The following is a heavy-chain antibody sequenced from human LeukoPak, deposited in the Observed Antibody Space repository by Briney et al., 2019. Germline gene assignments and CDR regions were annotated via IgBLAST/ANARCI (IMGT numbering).Heavy chain of an antibody. Sequence: PSETLSLTCTVSGGSISSGTFYWSWIRQPPGKGLEWIGEINHSGSTNYNPSLKSRVTISVDTSKNQFSLKLSSVTAADTAVYYCARIRYDFWSGYYTASRGAFDIWGQGTMVTVSS. CDR3: ARIRYDFWSGYYTASRGAFDI. D-gene: IGHD3-3*01. CDR2: INHSGST. V-gene: IGHV4-39*07. J-gene: IGHJ3*02. CDR1: GGSISSGTFY.